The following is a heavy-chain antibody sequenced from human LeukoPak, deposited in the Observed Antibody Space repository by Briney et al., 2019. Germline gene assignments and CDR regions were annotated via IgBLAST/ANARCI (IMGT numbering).Heavy chain of an antibody. D-gene: IGHD6-19*01. V-gene: IGHV1-2*02. CDR3: TREPVYSSGWGALDY. CDR2: INPNSGST. J-gene: IGHJ4*02. Sequence: ASVKVSCKTSGYTFAGSYVHWVRQAPGQGLEWMGYINPNSGSTNYAQSFRGRVTMTRDTSITTAYLVLSGLTSDDTALYFCTREPVYSSGWGALDYWGQGTLVTVSS. CDR1: GYTFAGSY.